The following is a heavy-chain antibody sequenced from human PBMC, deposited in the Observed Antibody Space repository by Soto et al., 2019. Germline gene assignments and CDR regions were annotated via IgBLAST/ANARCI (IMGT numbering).Heavy chain of an antibody. CDR1: GFTFSSYA. CDR2: MSGGGGST. CDR3: AKGGGDYGVPDAFDI. J-gene: IGHJ3*02. V-gene: IGHV3-23*01. D-gene: IGHD4-17*01. Sequence: PGGSLRLSCAASGFTFSSYAMSWVRQTPGKGLEWVSAMSGGGGSTYYADSVKGRFTISRDNSKNTLYLQMNSLRAEDTAVYYCAKGGGDYGVPDAFDIWGQGTMVTVSS.